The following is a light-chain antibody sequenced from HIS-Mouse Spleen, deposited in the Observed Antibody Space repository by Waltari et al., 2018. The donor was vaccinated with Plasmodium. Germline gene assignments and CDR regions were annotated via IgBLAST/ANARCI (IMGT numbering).Light chain of an antibody. CDR1: QSISSY. V-gene: IGKV1-39*01. J-gene: IGKJ2*01. CDR2: AAS. Sequence: DIQMTQSPSSLSASVGDRVTITCRASQSISSYLNWYQQKPGKAPKRLMYAASSLQSGVPSRFSGSGSGIDFTLTISSLQPEDFATYYCQQGHTFGQGTKLEIK. CDR3: QQGHT.